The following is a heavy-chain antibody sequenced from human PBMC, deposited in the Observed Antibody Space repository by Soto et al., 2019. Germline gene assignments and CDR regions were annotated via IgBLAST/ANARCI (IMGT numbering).Heavy chain of an antibody. CDR3: XXXXXXXXSGTCQREWFDP. D-gene: IGHD1-26*01. V-gene: IGHV1-18*01. Sequence: QVQLVQSGAEVKKPGTSVKVSCTASGYTFSSHGXSXXXXXXXXXXPWIGWVSGDNGNTHYAQSLRGRVTMTTDTXXXXXXXXXXXXXXXXXXXYYXXXXXXXXXSGTCQREWFDPWGQGTLVIVSS. CDR1: GYTFSSHG. J-gene: IGHJ5*02. CDR2: VSGDNGNT.